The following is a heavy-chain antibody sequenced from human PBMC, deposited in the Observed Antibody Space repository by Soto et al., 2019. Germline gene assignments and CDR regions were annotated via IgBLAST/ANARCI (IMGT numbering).Heavy chain of an antibody. J-gene: IGHJ4*02. CDR2: IWYDGSNK. CDR1: GFTFSSYG. V-gene: IGHV3-33*01. CDR3: ASRDGYNIFDY. Sequence: GGSLRLSCAASGFTFSSYGMHWVRQAPGKGLEWVAVIWYDGSNKYYADSVKGRFTISRDNSKNTLYLQMNSLRAEDTAVYYCASRDGYNIFDYWGQGTLVTVSS. D-gene: IGHD5-12*01.